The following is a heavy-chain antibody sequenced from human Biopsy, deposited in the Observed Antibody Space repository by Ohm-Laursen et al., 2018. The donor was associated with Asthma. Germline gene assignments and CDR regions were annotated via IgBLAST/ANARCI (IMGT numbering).Heavy chain of an antibody. CDR3: ARGQKSAGDRWFDP. CDR1: GYTFIGCH. Sequence: SVKVSCNASGYTFIGCHIHWMRQAPGQGLEWMGRINPNSGGTNYAQRFQGRVTMTRDTSISTAYMEVSRLRSDDTAVYYCARGQKSAGDRWFDPWGQGTLVTVSS. J-gene: IGHJ5*02. D-gene: IGHD6-13*01. CDR2: INPNSGGT. V-gene: IGHV1-2*06.